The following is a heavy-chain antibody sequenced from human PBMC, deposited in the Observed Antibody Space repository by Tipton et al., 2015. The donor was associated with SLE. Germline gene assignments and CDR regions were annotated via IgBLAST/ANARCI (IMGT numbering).Heavy chain of an antibody. D-gene: IGHD7-27*01. CDR1: GFTFSSYA. Sequence: GSLRLSCAASGFTFSSYAMTWVRQAPGKGLEWVSSISDSASSTYYADSVKGRFTISRDNSKNMLYLQMNSLRVEDTAVYYCAKGGTGKFDYWGQGTLVTVST. V-gene: IGHV3-23*01. CDR3: AKGGTGKFDY. J-gene: IGHJ4*02. CDR2: ISDSASST.